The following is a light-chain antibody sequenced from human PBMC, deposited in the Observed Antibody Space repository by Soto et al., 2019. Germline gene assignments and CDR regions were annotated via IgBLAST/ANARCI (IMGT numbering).Light chain of an antibody. V-gene: IGLV6-57*03. CDR3: QSYDSSAWV. Sequence: NFMLTQPHSVSESPGKTVTISCTRSSGSIASNYLQWYQQRPGSAPTTVSYEDNQRPSGVPDRFSGSIDSSSNSASLTISGLKTEDEADYYCQSYDSSAWVFGGGTKVTVL. CDR2: EDN. J-gene: IGLJ3*02. CDR1: SGSIASNY.